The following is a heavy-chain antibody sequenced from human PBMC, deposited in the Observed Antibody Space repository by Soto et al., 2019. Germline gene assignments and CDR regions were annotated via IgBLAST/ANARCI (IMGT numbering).Heavy chain of an antibody. CDR2: IYYSGST. CDR3: ASYCGGDCYNPIDY. CDR1: GGSISSSSYY. D-gene: IGHD2-21*01. Sequence: SETLSLTCTVSGGSISSSSYYWGWIRQPPGKGLEWMGSIYYSGSTYYNPPLKSRVTISVDTSKNQFSLKLSSVTAADTAVYYCASYCGGDCYNPIDYCGQGTLVTVSS. J-gene: IGHJ4*02. V-gene: IGHV4-39*01.